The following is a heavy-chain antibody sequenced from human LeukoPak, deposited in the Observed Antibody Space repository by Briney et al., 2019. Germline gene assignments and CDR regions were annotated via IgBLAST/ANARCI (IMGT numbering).Heavy chain of an antibody. D-gene: IGHD1-7*01. CDR3: ARDKLHVYLDV. Sequence: SETLSLTCTVSGGSISSYYWSWIRQPPGKGLEWIGYIYYSGSTNYNPSLKSRVTISVDTSKNQFSLKLSSVTAADTAVYYCARDKLHVYLDVWGQGTTVTVSS. V-gene: IGHV4-59*12. CDR1: GGSISSYY. CDR2: IYYSGST. J-gene: IGHJ6*02.